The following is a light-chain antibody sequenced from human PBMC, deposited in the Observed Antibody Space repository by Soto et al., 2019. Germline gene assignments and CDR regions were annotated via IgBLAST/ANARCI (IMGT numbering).Light chain of an antibody. CDR2: ANN. Sequence: QSVLTQPPSVSGAPGQRVTITCTGSSSNIGANYDVHWYQHLPGAAPKLLIYANNIRPSGVPDRLSGSRSGITASLAIAGLQAEDEANYFCQSYDTDSVVLGGGTKVTVL. J-gene: IGLJ2*01. CDR3: QSYDTDSVV. V-gene: IGLV1-40*01. CDR1: SSNIGANYD.